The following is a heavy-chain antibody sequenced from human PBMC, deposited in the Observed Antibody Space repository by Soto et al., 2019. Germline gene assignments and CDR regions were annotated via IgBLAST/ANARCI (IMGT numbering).Heavy chain of an antibody. Sequence: PSQTLSLPWTVSGGSISSYYWRWIRQPPGKGLEWIGYIYYSGSTNYNPSLTSRVTISVDSSKNQFSLKLSSVTAADTAVYYCARRNWDRHYYYHYLEVWGQGTSVTVSS. J-gene: IGHJ6*03. CDR2: IYYSGST. D-gene: IGHD7-27*01. V-gene: IGHV4-59*08. CDR1: GGSISSYY. CDR3: ARRNWDRHYYYHYLEV.